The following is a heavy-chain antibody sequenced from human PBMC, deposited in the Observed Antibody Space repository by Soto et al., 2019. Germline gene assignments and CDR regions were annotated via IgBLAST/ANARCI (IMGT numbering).Heavy chain of an antibody. J-gene: IGHJ5*02. CDR2: IYWNDDK. CDR3: AKSGSSGWYGWLDP. D-gene: IGHD6-19*01. Sequence: SAPTLVNPTPTLTLTCLFSGFSLRTSGVGVGWIRQPPGKALEWVGFIYWNDDKRYSPSLKSRPTTTKDPSKNQVVLTMTNMDPVVTAPYYCAKSGSSGWYGWLDPWGQGTLVTVS. V-gene: IGHV2-5*01. CDR1: GFSLRTSGVG.